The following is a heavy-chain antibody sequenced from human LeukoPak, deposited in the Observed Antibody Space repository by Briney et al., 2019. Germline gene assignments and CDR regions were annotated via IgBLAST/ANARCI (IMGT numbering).Heavy chain of an antibody. CDR1: GFTVSINY. V-gene: IGHV3-53*01. Sequence: GGSLRLSCAASGFTVSINYMSWVRQAPGKGLEWVSVIYSGGSTYYADSVKDRFTISRDNSKNTLYLQMNSLRAEDTAVYYCARGDFDGGNSYYFDYWGQGTLVTVSS. D-gene: IGHD4-23*01. CDR2: IYSGGST. CDR3: ARGDFDGGNSYYFDY. J-gene: IGHJ4*02.